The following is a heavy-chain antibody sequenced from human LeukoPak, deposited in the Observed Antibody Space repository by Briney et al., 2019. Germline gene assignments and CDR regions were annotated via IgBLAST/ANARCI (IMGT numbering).Heavy chain of an antibody. CDR2: ISNSGSNR. Sequence: GGSLRLSCAASGFTFSSYEMNWVRQAPGKGLEWVSYISNSGSNRYYADSVKGRFTISRDNAKNSVYLQMNSLRAEDTAVYYCARDLMIVMVEEEGSADYWGQGTLVTVFS. J-gene: IGHJ4*02. CDR1: GFTFSSYE. D-gene: IGHD3-22*01. V-gene: IGHV3-48*03. CDR3: ARDLMIVMVEEEGSADY.